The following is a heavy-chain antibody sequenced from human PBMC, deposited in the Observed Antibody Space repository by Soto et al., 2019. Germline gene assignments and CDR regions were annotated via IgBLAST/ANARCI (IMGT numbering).Heavy chain of an antibody. CDR1: GGSISSGGYY. V-gene: IGHV4-31*03. D-gene: IGHD2-15*01. CDR2: IYYSGST. Sequence: SETLSLTCTVSGGSISSGGYYWSWIRQHPGKGLEWIGYIYYSGSTYYNPSLKSRVTISVDTSKNQFSLKLSSVTAADTAVYYCARDGFRYCSGGSCYSRGVGDGMDVWGQGTTVTVSS. CDR3: ARDGFRYCSGGSCYSRGVGDGMDV. J-gene: IGHJ6*02.